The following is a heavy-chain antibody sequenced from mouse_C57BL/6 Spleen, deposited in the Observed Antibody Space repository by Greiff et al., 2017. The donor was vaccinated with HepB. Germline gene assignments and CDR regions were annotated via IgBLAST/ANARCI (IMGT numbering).Heavy chain of an antibody. Sequence: QVQLKESGAELVRPGTSVKMSCKASGYTFTNYWIGWAKQRPGHGLEWIGDIYPGGGYTNYNEKFKGKATLTADKSSSTAYMQLSSLTSEDSAIYYCARRDYGSDYFDYWGQGTTLTVSS. CDR2: IYPGGGYT. CDR3: ARRDYGSDYFDY. V-gene: IGHV1-63*01. CDR1: GYTFTNYW. J-gene: IGHJ2*01. D-gene: IGHD1-1*01.